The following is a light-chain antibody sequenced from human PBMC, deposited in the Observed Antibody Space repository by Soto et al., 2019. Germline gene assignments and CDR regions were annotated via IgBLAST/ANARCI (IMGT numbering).Light chain of an antibody. Sequence: EIVLTQSPGTLSLSPGERATLSCRASQSVSSNYLARYQRKPGQAPRLLIYGASSRATGIPDRFSGSGSGTDFTLTITRLEPEDFAVYYCQQYGSSPPTFGQGTKVEIK. J-gene: IGKJ1*01. CDR3: QQYGSSPPT. V-gene: IGKV3-20*01. CDR2: GAS. CDR1: QSVSSNY.